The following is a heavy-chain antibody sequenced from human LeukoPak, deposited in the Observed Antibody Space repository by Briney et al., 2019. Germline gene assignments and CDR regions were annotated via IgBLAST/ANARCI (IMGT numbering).Heavy chain of an antibody. Sequence: PGGSLRLSCAASGFTFSDYYMNWIRQAPGKGLEWVSYISDSGNTIYYADSVKGRLTISRDNSKNTLYLQMNSLRAEDTAVYYCARDRVVVPAATGYYGMDVWGQGTTVTVSS. J-gene: IGHJ6*02. D-gene: IGHD2-2*01. CDR3: ARDRVVVPAATGYYGMDV. V-gene: IGHV3-11*04. CDR1: GFTFSDYY. CDR2: ISDSGNTI.